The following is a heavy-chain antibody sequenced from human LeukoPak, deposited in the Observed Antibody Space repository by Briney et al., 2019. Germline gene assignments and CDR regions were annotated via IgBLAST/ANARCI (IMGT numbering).Heavy chain of an antibody. D-gene: IGHD3-22*01. CDR1: GYAFRTYG. V-gene: IGHV1-18*01. CDR3: ARGYYDSSGYYVRDFDY. J-gene: IGHJ4*02. Sequence: ASAKVSCKTSGYAFRTYGITWVRQAPGQGLEWVGWINPYNGDTNSAQKLQGRVTMTTDTSTRTAYMELRSLRSDDTAVYYCARGYYDSSGYYVRDFDYWGQGTLVTVSS. CDR2: INPYNGDT.